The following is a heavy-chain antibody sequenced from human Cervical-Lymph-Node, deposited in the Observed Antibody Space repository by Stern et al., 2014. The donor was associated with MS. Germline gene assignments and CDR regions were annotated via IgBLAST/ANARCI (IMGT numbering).Heavy chain of an antibody. D-gene: IGHD4-23*01. CDR1: GFTFSSYG. CDR2: IWYDGSNK. CDR3: AREGGNTAEYFQH. Sequence: QLQLQESGGGVVQPGRSLRLSCAASGFTFSSYGMHWVRQAPGKGLEWVAIIWYDGSNKYYADSVKGRFTISRDSSKNTLYLQMNSLRAEDTAVYYCAREGGNTAEYFQHWGQGTLVTVSS. J-gene: IGHJ1*01. V-gene: IGHV3-33*01.